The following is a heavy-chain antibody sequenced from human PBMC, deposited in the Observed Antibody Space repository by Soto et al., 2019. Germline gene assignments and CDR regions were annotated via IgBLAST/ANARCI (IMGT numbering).Heavy chain of an antibody. J-gene: IGHJ4*02. Sequence: QPGGSLRLSCAASGFIFTSYSVVWVRQAPGKGLEWVSHIGPDGTDIVYADSVKGRFTISRDNSKNTLYLQMNSLRAEDTAVYYCKGSGWTLSCCFDYWGQGTLVTVSS. D-gene: IGHD6-19*01. CDR1: GFIFTSYS. CDR3: KGSGWTLSCCFDY. V-gene: IGHV3-33*08. CDR2: IGPDGTDI.